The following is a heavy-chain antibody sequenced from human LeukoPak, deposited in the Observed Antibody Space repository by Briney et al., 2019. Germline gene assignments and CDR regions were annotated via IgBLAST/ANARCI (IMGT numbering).Heavy chain of an antibody. D-gene: IGHD3-9*01. CDR3: ARLTGYSSESWFDP. J-gene: IGHJ5*02. V-gene: IGHV4-59*08. CDR1: GGSISSYY. Sequence: PSETLSLTCTVSGGSISSYYWSWIRQPPGKGLEWIGYIYYSGSTNYNPSLKSRVTISVDTSKNQFSLKLNSVTAADTAVYYCARLTGYSSESWFDPWGQGTLVTVSS. CDR2: IYYSGST.